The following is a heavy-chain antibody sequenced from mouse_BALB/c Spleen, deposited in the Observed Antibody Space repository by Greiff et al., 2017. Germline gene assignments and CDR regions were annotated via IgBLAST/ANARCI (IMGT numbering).Heavy chain of an antibody. Sequence: EVHLVESGGGLVQPGGSRKLSCAASGFIFSSFGMHWVRQAPEKGLEWVAYISSGSSTIYYADTVKGRFTISRDNPKNTLFLQMTSLRSEDTAMYYCARYPYYGSSYDAMDYWGQGTSVTVSS. CDR2: ISSGSSTI. CDR1: GFIFSSFG. V-gene: IGHV5-17*02. J-gene: IGHJ4*01. D-gene: IGHD1-1*01. CDR3: ARYPYYGSSYDAMDY.